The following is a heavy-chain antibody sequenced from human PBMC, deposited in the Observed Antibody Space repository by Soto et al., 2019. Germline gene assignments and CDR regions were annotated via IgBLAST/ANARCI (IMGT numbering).Heavy chain of an antibody. J-gene: IGHJ3*02. CDR2: IYYSGST. CDR3: ARIEPSAGMGAFDI. CDR1: GGSISSYY. Sequence: SETLSLTCTVSGGSISSYYWSWIRQPPGKGLEWIGYIYYSGSTNYNPSLKSRVTISVDTSKNQFSLKLSSVTAADTAVYYCARIEPSAGMGAFDIWGQGTMVTVSS. V-gene: IGHV4-59*01. D-gene: IGHD6-13*01.